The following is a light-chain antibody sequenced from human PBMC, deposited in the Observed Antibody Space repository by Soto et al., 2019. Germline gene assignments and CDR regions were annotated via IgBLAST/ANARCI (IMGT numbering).Light chain of an antibody. J-gene: IGLJ7*01. CDR1: SSDVGSHNL. V-gene: IGLV2-23*02. CDR3: CSFGGSRAV. CDR2: EVS. Sequence: QSALTQPASVSGSPGQSITISCTGTSSDVGSHNLVSWYQQHPGQAPKLMIYEVSKRPVGVSARFSASKSGNTASLTISGLQDEEEADYFCCSFGGSRAVFGGGTQLTVL.